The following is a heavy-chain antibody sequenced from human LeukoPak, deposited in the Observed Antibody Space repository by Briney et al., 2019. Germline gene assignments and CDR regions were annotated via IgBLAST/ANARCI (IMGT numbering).Heavy chain of an antibody. J-gene: IGHJ4*02. CDR1: NSSIAGRHW. V-gene: IGHV4-28*03. CDR3: ARDPDYGGGFDY. CDR2: IYYSGST. Sequence: PSDTLSLTCDVSNSSIAGRHWWGWIRQPPGKGLECIGYIYYSGSTFYNPSLKSRVTMSVDTPKNKFSLTLSSVTAADTAVYYCARDPDYGGGFDYWGQGTLVTVSS. D-gene: IGHD4-23*01.